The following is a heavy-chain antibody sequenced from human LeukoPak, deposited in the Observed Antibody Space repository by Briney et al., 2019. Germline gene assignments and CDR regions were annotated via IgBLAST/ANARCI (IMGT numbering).Heavy chain of an antibody. J-gene: IGHJ4*02. Sequence: GGSLRLSCAASGFTFSSYSMTWVRQAPGKGLEWVSSISSSSIYIYYADSLKGRFIISRDNAKNSLHLQMNSLRAEDTAVYYCARGLYSSSWYDFDYWGQGTLVTVSS. CDR3: ARGLYSSSWYDFDY. CDR1: GFTFSSYS. CDR2: ISSSSIYI. D-gene: IGHD6-13*01. V-gene: IGHV3-21*01.